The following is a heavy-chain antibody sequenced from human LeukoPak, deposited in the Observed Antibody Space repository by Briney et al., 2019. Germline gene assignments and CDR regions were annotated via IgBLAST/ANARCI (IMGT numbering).Heavy chain of an antibody. CDR2: ISAYNGNT. Sequence: ASVKVSCKASGYTFTSYGISWVRQAPGRGLEWMGWISAYNGNTNYAQKLQGRVTMTTDTSTSTAYMELRSLRSDDTAVYYCARGYSSGFPYYYYYGMDVWGQGTTVTVSS. CDR1: GYTFTSYG. D-gene: IGHD6-19*01. J-gene: IGHJ6*02. V-gene: IGHV1-18*01. CDR3: ARGYSSGFPYYYYYGMDV.